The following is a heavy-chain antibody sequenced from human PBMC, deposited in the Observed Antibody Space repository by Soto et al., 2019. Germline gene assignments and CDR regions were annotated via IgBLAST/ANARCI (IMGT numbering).Heavy chain of an antibody. Sequence: ASVKVSCKVSGYTLTELSMHWVRQAPGKGLEWMGGFDPEDGETIYAQKFQGRVTMTEDTSTDTAYMELSSLRSEDTAVYYCATDGGVLRFLEWPFGAFDIWGQGTMVTVS. D-gene: IGHD3-3*01. CDR1: GYTLTELS. CDR2: FDPEDGET. CDR3: ATDGGVLRFLEWPFGAFDI. J-gene: IGHJ3*02. V-gene: IGHV1-24*01.